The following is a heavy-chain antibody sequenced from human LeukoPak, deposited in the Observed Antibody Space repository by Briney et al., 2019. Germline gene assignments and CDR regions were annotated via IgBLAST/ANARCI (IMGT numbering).Heavy chain of an antibody. CDR3: ARTPNYDAYYFDY. D-gene: IGHD3-22*01. CDR1: GGTFSSYA. CDR2: IIPIISTA. J-gene: IGHJ4*02. Sequence: ASVKVTCKASGGTFSSYAISWVRQAPGQGLEWMGGIIPIISTANYAQKFQGRVTITADESTSTAYMELSSLRSEDTAVYYCARTPNYDAYYFDYWGQGTLVTVSS. V-gene: IGHV1-69*13.